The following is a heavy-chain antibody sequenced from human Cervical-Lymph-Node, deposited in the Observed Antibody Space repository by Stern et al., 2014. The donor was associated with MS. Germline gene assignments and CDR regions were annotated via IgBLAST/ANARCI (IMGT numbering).Heavy chain of an antibody. D-gene: IGHD1-26*01. CDR3: ASGGEVDGGDV. CDR1: GYTLTIFY. J-gene: IGHJ6*02. CDR2: NSPRGITT. Sequence: VQLEESGAEVKKPGDSVKVSCKASGYTLTIFYVRWVLQAPGQGLEWMGINSPRGITTVYAQKFQGRVTMTRDTSTSTVYMELSSLRSEDTAVYYCASGGEVDGGDVWGQGTTVTV. V-gene: IGHV1-46*01.